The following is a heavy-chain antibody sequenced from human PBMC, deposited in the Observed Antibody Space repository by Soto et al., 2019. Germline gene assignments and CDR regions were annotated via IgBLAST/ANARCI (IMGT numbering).Heavy chain of an antibody. Sequence: ASVKVSCKASGYTFTGYYMHWVRQAPGQGLEWMGWINPNSGGTNYAQKFQGRVTMTRDTSISTAYMELSRLRSDDTAVYYCARVVVPAATHYYYYGMDVWGQGTTVTVSS. CDR1: GYTFTGYY. D-gene: IGHD2-2*01. V-gene: IGHV1-2*02. J-gene: IGHJ6*02. CDR3: ARVVVPAATHYYYYGMDV. CDR2: INPNSGGT.